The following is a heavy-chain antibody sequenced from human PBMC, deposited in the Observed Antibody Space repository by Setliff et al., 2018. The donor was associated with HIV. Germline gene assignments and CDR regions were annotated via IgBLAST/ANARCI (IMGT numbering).Heavy chain of an antibody. CDR2: IYSSGST. CDR1: GGSISSYY. Sequence: PSETLSLTCTVSGGSISSYYWSWIRQPPGKGLEWIGNIYSSGSTNYNPSLKDRAAIWIDTSKNQFSLKLSSVTAADTAVYYCASPASGGSSGQYHYWGQGTLVTVSS. D-gene: IGHD6-19*01. J-gene: IGHJ4*02. CDR3: ASPASGGSSGQYHY. V-gene: IGHV4-4*09.